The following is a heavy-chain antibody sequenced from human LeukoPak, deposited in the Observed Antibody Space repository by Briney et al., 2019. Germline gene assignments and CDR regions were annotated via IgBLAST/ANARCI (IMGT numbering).Heavy chain of an antibody. CDR3: ARVMAAAGNYYYYYMDV. Sequence: ASVKVSCKASGYTFTSYDINWVRQATGQGLEWMGWMNPNSGGTNYAQKFQGRVTMTRDTSISTAYMELSRLRSDDTAVYYCARVMAAAGNYYYYYMDVWGKGTTVTVSS. V-gene: IGHV1-2*02. CDR2: MNPNSGGT. J-gene: IGHJ6*03. D-gene: IGHD6-13*01. CDR1: GYTFTSYD.